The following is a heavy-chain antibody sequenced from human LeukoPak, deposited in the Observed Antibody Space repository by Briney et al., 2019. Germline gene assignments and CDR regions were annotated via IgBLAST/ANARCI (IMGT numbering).Heavy chain of an antibody. D-gene: IGHD3-16*01. J-gene: IGHJ3*01. CDR3: GNTVSRCPRGTDAFDV. V-gene: IGHV3-9*01. CDR1: GFTFDDFG. CDR2: FSWSSGSI. Sequence: GGSLRLSCAASGFTFDDFGMHWVRQAPGKGLEWVSGFSWSSGSIGYADSVKGRFTISRDNAKNSLYLQLNSLGAEDTALYYCGNTVSRCPRGTDAFDVWGQGTRVTVSS.